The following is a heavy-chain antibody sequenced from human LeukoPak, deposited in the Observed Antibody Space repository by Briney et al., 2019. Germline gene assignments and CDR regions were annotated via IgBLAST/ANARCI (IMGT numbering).Heavy chain of an antibody. CDR3: ATVFTRFGGLYYFDY. CDR1: GFTFSSYA. J-gene: IGHJ4*02. Sequence: GGSLRLSCAASGFTFSSYAMSWVRQAPGKGLEWVSAISGSGGSTYYADSVKGRFTISRDDSKNTLYLQMNSLKTEDTAVYYCATVFTRFGGLYYFDYWGQGTLVTVSS. V-gene: IGHV3-23*01. CDR2: ISGSGGST. D-gene: IGHD3-10*01.